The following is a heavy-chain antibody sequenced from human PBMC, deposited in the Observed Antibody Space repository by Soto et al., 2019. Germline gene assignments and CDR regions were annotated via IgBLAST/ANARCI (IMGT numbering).Heavy chain of an antibody. V-gene: IGHV3-33*01. D-gene: IGHD2-2*01. J-gene: IGHJ4*02. Sequence: GGSLRLSCAASGFTFSSYGMHWVLQAPGKGLEWVAVIWYDGSNKYYADSVKGRFTISRDNSKNTLYLQMNSLRAEDTAVYYCAREDIVVVPAAFDYWGQGTLVTVSS. CDR2: IWYDGSNK. CDR3: AREDIVVVPAAFDY. CDR1: GFTFSSYG.